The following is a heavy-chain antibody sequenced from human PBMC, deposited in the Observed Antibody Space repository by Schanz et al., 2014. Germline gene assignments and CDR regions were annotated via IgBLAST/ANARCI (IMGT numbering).Heavy chain of an antibody. D-gene: IGHD1-1*01. V-gene: IGHV3-21*05. J-gene: IGHJ5*02. CDR3: ARGRVLES. CDR1: GFTFSSYS. Sequence: EVKMVESGGGLVKPGGSLRLSCAASGFTFSSYSMHWVRQAPGKGLEWLSYISDSGTYTNYADSVKGRFTISRDNAKSSLYLQMNSLRVEDTAVYYCARGRVLESWGQGTLVTVSS. CDR2: ISDSGTYT.